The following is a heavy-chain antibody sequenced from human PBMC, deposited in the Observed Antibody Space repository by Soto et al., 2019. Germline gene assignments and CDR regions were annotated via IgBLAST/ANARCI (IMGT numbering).Heavy chain of an antibody. Sequence: TSETLSLTCTVSGGSISSYYWSWIRQPPGKGLEWIGYIYYSGSTNYNPSLKSRVTISVDTSKNQFSLKLSSVTAADTAVYYCARAEEDHYYYYMDVWGKGTTVTVSS. V-gene: IGHV4-59*01. CDR3: ARAEEDHYYYYMDV. J-gene: IGHJ6*03. CDR2: IYYSGST. CDR1: GGSISSYY.